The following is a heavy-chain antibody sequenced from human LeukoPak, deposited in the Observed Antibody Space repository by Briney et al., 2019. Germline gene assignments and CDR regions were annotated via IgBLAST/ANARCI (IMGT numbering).Heavy chain of an antibody. V-gene: IGHV4-59*01. J-gene: IGHJ4*02. CDR1: GGSISSYY. CDR3: ARGSAPWNFDY. Sequence: SETLSLTCTVSGGSISSYYWSWIRQPPGKGLEWIGYIYYSGSTNYYPSLKSRVTISVDTSKNQFSLKLSSVTAADTAVYYCARGSAPWNFDYWGQGTLVTVSS. CDR2: IYYSGST. D-gene: IGHD3-10*01.